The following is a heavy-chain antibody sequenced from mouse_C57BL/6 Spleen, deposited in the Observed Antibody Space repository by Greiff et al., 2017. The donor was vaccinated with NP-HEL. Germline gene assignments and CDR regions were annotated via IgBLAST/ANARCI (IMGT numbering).Heavy chain of an antibody. Sequence: EVQLQQSGPELVKPGASVKMSCKASGYTFTDYNMHWVKQSHGKSLEWIGYINPNNGGTSYNQKFKGKATLTVNKSSSTACMELRSLTSEDSAVYYCARGGTAQATLAYWGQGTLVTVSA. V-gene: IGHV1-22*01. CDR2: INPNNGGT. D-gene: IGHD3-2*02. J-gene: IGHJ3*01. CDR3: ARGGTAQATLAY. CDR1: GYTFTDYN.